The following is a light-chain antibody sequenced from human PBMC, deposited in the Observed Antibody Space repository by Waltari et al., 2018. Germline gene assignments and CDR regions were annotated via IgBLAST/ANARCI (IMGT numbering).Light chain of an antibody. CDR2: DAA. V-gene: IGKV3-11*01. CDR1: QSINTY. CDR3: QQRSNWPPIT. Sequence: EFVLTQSPATLSLSPGERATLSCRASQSINTYLAWYQQKPGQAPRLLIYDAANRATGIPARFSGSGSGTDFTLIISSLEPEDFAVYYCQQRSNWPPITFGQGTRLEMK. J-gene: IGKJ5*01.